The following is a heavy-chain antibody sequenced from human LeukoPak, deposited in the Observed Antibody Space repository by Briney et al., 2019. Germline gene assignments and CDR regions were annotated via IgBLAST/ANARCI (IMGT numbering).Heavy chain of an antibody. CDR1: GGSISSSSYY. V-gene: IGHV4-39*02. CDR3: ARDVPGWFDP. Sequence: SETLSLTCTVSGGSISSSSYYWGWIRQPPGKGLEWIGSIYYSGSTYYNPSLKSRVTISVDTSKNQFSLKLSSVTAADTAVYYCARDVPGWFDPWGQGTLVTVSS. CDR2: IYYSGST. J-gene: IGHJ5*02.